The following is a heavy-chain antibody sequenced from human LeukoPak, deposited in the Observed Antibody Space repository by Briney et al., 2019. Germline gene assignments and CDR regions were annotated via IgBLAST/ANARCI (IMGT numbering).Heavy chain of an antibody. CDR2: IWYDGSNK. V-gene: IGHV3-33*01. CDR3: ARDALRGPYYYYMDV. D-gene: IGHD3-16*01. J-gene: IGHJ6*03. CDR1: GFTFSSYG. Sequence: GGSLRLSCAASGFTFSSYGMHWVRQAPGKGLEWVAVIWYDGSNKYYADSVKGRFTISRDNSKNTLYLQMNSLRAEDTAVYYCARDALRGPYYYYMDVWGKGTTVTVSS.